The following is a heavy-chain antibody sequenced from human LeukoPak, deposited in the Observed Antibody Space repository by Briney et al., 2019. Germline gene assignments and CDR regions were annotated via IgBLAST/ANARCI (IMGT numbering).Heavy chain of an antibody. Sequence: GGSLRLSCAASGFTFGVYAMSWVRQAPGKGLEWVGFIRSKVYGGTTENAASVKGRFTISRDDSKSIVYLQMNGLKTEDTAVYFCTRESNYFGSGAPRYYFDYWGQGTLVTVSS. CDR1: GFTFGVYA. CDR3: TRESNYFGSGAPRYYFDY. D-gene: IGHD3-10*01. V-gene: IGHV3-49*04. CDR2: IRSKVYGGTT. J-gene: IGHJ4*02.